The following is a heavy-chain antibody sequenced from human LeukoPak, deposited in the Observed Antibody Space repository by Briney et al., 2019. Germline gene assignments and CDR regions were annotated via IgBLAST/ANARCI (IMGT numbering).Heavy chain of an antibody. CDR2: INPNNGDT. Sequence: ASVKVSCKASGYTFTGYYIHWVRQAPGQGLEWMGRINPNNGDTNYAQKFPGRVTLTRDTSIGTAYMELSSLRSDDSAMYYCVREITRATTYFDSWAREPWSPSPQ. V-gene: IGHV1-2*06. CDR3: VREITRATTYFDS. CDR1: GYTFTGYY. J-gene: IGHJ4*02. D-gene: IGHD1-26*01.